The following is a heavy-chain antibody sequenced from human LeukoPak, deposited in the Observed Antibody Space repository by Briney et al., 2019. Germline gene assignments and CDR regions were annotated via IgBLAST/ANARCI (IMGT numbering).Heavy chain of an antibody. CDR1: GFTFSSYA. CDR2: IKQDGSEK. CDR3: ARDPTVDAFDI. V-gene: IGHV3-7*01. D-gene: IGHD4-11*01. J-gene: IGHJ3*02. Sequence: KPGGSLRLSCAASGFTFSSYAMHWVRQAPGKGLEWVANIKQDGSEKYYVDSVKGRFTISRDNAKNSLYLQMNSLRAEDTAVYYCARDPTVDAFDIWGQGTMVTVSS.